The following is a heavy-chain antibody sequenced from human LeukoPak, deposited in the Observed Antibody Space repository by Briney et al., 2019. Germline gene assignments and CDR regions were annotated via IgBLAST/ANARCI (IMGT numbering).Heavy chain of an antibody. D-gene: IGHD2-2*01. J-gene: IGHJ1*01. CDR3: ARDLSTSTGGYFQH. CDR1: GFPFSAYA. Sequence: PGGSLRLSCEASGFPFSAYAMTWVRQAPGKGLEWVSSISSGSSSIYYADSVKGRFTISRDNAKNSLYLQMNSLRAEDTAVYFCARDLSTSTGGYFQHWGQGTLVTVSS. V-gene: IGHV3-21*01. CDR2: ISSGSSSI.